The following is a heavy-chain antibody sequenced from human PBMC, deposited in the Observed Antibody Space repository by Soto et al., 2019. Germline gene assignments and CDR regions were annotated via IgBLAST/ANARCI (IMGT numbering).Heavy chain of an antibody. D-gene: IGHD2-8*02. J-gene: IGHJ5*02. Sequence: NPSETLSLTCTVSGDSINSGDYFWSWMRQPPGRGLEWIGYINNRGSTSYNPSLKSRVSISVDTSKNQFSLKLRSVTAADTAVYYCARGGLLAGFNWFDPWGQGTVVT. CDR1: GDSINSGDYF. CDR3: ARGGLLAGFNWFDP. V-gene: IGHV4-30-4*01. CDR2: INNRGST.